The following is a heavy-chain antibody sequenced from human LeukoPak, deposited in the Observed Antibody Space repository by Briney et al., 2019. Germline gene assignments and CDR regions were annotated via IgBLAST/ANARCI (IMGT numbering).Heavy chain of an antibody. D-gene: IGHD3-10*01. CDR3: ARVRYGSGSCLDY. V-gene: IGHV1-8*01. CDR1: GYTFTSYD. J-gene: IGHJ4*02. Sequence: GASVKVSCKASGYTFTSYDINWVRRATGQGLEWMGWMNPNSGNTGYAQKFQGRVTMTRNTSISTAYMELSSLRSEDTAVYYCARVRYGSGSCLDYWGQGTLVTVSS. CDR2: MNPNSGNT.